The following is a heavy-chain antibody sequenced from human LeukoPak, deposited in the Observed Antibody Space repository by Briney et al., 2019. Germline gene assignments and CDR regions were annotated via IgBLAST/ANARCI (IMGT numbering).Heavy chain of an antibody. V-gene: IGHV4-4*07. CDR3: ARGGRNYYSYGMDV. CDR1: GGSISSYY. CDR2: IYTTGST. Sequence: SETLSLTCTVPGGSISSYYWNWIRQPAGKGLEWIGLIYTTGSTNYTPSLKSRVTMSVDTSKNQFSLKLTSVTAADTAVYYCARGGRNYYSYGMDVWGQGTTVTVSS. J-gene: IGHJ6*02. D-gene: IGHD3-16*01.